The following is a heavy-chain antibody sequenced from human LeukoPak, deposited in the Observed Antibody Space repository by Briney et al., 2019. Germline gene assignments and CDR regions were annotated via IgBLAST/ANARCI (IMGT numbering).Heavy chain of an antibody. CDR1: GFTFSSYS. CDR3: ARDMVIASPRKFDV. J-gene: IGHJ3*01. V-gene: IGHV3-21*01. CDR2: ISSSSSYI. Sequence: GGSLRLSCAASGFTFSSYSMNWVRQAPGKGLEWVSSISSSSSYIYYADSVKGRFTISRDNTKNSLYLQMNSLRAEDTAVYYCARDMVIASPRKFDVWGQGTMVTVSS. D-gene: IGHD2-21*01.